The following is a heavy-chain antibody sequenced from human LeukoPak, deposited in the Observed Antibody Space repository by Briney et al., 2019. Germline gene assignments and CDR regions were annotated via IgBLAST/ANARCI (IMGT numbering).Heavy chain of an antibody. Sequence: SQTLSLTCAVSGGSISSGGYSWSWIRQPPGKGLEWIGYIYHSGSTYYNPSLKSRVTISVDRSKNQFSLKLTSVTAADTAVYYCAGGGWELPLQFDYWGQGTLVTVSS. J-gene: IGHJ4*02. CDR1: GGSISSGGYS. V-gene: IGHV4-30-2*01. CDR3: AGGGWELPLQFDY. D-gene: IGHD1-26*01. CDR2: IYHSGST.